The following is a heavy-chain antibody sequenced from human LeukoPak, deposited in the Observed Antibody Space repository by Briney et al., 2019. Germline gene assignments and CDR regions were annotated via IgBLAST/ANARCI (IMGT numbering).Heavy chain of an antibody. CDR3: VRDPSYGSSWYYYMDV. CDR1: GFTFSTYA. Sequence: GGSLRLSCAASGFTFSTYAMSWVRQAPGKGLEWVSTICGECGNTHYADSVNGRFTISRDNSKNSLYLQMDSLRVEDTAVYYCVRDPSYGSSWYYYMDVWGKGTTVTVSS. V-gene: IGHV3-23*01. D-gene: IGHD6-13*01. J-gene: IGHJ6*03. CDR2: ICGECGNT.